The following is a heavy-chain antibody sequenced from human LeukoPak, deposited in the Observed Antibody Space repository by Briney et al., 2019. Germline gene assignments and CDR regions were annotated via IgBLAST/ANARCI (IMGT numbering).Heavy chain of an antibody. D-gene: IGHD1-7*01. CDR1: VFTVSSNY. CDR2: IYSGGST. Sequence: PGGSLRLSCAASVFTVSSNYMSWVRQAPGKGLEWVSVIYSGGSTYYADSVKGRFTISRDNSKNTLYLQMNSLRAEDTAVYYCASLTGTTDYWGQGTLVTVSS. V-gene: IGHV3-53*01. J-gene: IGHJ4*02. CDR3: ASLTGTTDY.